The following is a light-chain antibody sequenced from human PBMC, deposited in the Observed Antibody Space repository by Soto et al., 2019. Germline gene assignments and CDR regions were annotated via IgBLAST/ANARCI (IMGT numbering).Light chain of an antibody. Sequence: DIQMTQSPSSLSASVGDRVTITCRASQVINNYLAWYQQKPGKVPNLLIYAASTLHSGVPSRFSGSGSGTNFTLTISSLQPEDVATYYCKKYNSATRPLGQGTRREIK. CDR1: QVINNY. J-gene: IGKJ5*01. CDR3: KKYNSATRP. V-gene: IGKV1-27*01. CDR2: AAS.